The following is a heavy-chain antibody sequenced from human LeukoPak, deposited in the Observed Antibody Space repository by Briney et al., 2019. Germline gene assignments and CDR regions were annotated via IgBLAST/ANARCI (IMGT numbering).Heavy chain of an antibody. V-gene: IGHV4-30-2*01. CDR3: ARDQRVTVTTGDAFDI. CDR1: GGSISSGGYS. D-gene: IGHD4-11*01. J-gene: IGHJ3*02. CDR2: IYHSGST. Sequence: PSETLSLTCAVSGGSISSGGYSWSWIRQPPGKGLEWIGYIYHSGSTYYNPSLKSRVTISVDRSKNQFSLELSSVTAADTAVYYCARDQRVTVTTGDAFDIWGQGTMVTVSS.